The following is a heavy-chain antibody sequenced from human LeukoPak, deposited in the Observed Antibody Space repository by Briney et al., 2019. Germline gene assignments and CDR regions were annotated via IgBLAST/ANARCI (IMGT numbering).Heavy chain of an antibody. Sequence: SETLSLTCTVSGGSLSSSSYYWGWIRQPPGKGLEWIGSIYYSGSTYYNPSLKSRVTISVDTSKNQFSLKLSSVTAADTAVYYCARTYSSGWYVGGIPYYFDYWGQGTLVTVSS. CDR1: GGSLSSSSYY. CDR2: IYYSGST. CDR3: ARTYSSGWYVGGIPYYFDY. J-gene: IGHJ4*02. D-gene: IGHD6-19*01. V-gene: IGHV4-39*07.